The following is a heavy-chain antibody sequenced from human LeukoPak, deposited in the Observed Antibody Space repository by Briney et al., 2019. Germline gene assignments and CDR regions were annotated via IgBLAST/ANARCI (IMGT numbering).Heavy chain of an antibody. CDR1: GGSFSGYY. V-gene: IGHV4-34*01. Sequence: PSETLSLTCAVYGGSFSGYYWSWIRQPPGKGLEWIGEINHSGSTNYNPSLKSRVTISVDTSKNQFSLKLSSVTAADTAVYYCARQRIQLWSPPYGHPRRQYNWFDPWGQGTLVTVSS. CDR2: INHSGST. J-gene: IGHJ5*02. CDR3: ARQRIQLWSPPYGHPRRQYNWFDP. D-gene: IGHD5-18*01.